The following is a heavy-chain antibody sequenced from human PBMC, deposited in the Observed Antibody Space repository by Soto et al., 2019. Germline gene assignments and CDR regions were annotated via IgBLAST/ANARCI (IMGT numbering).Heavy chain of an antibody. Sequence: QVQLVEVGGGVVQPWRSLRLSCIASGFTFDNYVMHWVRQAPGKGLEWVATISNHGSNKYYPQSVRGRFTISRDNPKSTVHLRMDSLRPEDTAVYYCARAVGDYESSPSDYWGQGTLVTVSS. CDR1: GFTFDNYV. CDR3: ARAVGDYESSPSDY. D-gene: IGHD4-17*01. J-gene: IGHJ4*02. V-gene: IGHV3-30-3*01. CDR2: ISNHGSNK.